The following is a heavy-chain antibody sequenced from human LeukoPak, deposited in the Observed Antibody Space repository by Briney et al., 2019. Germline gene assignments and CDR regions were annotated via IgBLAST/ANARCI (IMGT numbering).Heavy chain of an antibody. CDR1: GYSFTDYY. J-gene: IGHJ4*02. Sequence: ASVKVSCKASGYSFTDYYIHWMRQAPGQGLEWMGWINPSSGDTDSAQKFQGRVTMTSDTSITSAYMELTRLTSDDTAVYYCARSNTSGYYPPTLRYWGQGTLVTVSS. D-gene: IGHD3-22*01. V-gene: IGHV1-2*02. CDR3: ARSNTSGYYPPTLRY. CDR2: INPSSGDT.